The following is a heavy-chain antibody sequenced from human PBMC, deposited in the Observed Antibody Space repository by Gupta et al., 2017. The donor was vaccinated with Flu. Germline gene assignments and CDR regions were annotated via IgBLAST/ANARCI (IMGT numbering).Heavy chain of an antibody. J-gene: IGHJ4*02. CDR1: Y. CDR3: ARLYGVAVDGYYWTSEY. CDR2: MDPSSGGS. V-gene: IGHV1-2*06. Sequence: YLQWVRQAPGQGLEWVRRMDPSSGGSMSTQGLEGRVTMNRDTSSSTAYMGLSSLTSDDPAIYYCARLYGVAVDGYYWTSEYWGQGSHVTVSA. D-gene: IGHD5-18*01.